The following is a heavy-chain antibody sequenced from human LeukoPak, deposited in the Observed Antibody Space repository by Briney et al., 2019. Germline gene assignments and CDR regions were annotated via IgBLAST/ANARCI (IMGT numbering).Heavy chain of an antibody. CDR3: ARDHGTVTTIRGFDI. CDR2: IWYDGSQK. CDR1: GFTFSHYA. J-gene: IGHJ3*02. V-gene: IGHV3-33*01. D-gene: IGHD4-17*01. Sequence: GGSLRLSCAESGFTFSHYAIHWVRQAPGKGLEWVAVIWYDGSQKFHADSVKGRFAISRDNSKNILYLQMDSLRAEDTAVYYCARDHGTVTTIRGFDIWGQGTMVTVSS.